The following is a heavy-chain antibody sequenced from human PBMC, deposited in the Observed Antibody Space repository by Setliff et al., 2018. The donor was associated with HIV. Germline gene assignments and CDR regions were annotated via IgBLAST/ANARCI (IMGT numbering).Heavy chain of an antibody. CDR1: GGSVSSGTYY. CDR2: IYTSGRASY. Sequence: SETLSLTCTVSGGSVSSGTYYWTWIRQPAGKGLEWIGHIYTSGRASYNYNPFLKGRVTMSLDTSKSQFSLRLSSVTAADTALYYCARRSTVARGVDCFDLWGQGTQVTVSS. CDR3: ARRSTVARGVDCFDL. V-gene: IGHV4-61*09. D-gene: IGHD3-10*01. J-gene: IGHJ4*02.